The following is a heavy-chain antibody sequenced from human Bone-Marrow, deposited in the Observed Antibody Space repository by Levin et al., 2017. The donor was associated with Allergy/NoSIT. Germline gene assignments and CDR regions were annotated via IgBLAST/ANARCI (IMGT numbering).Heavy chain of an antibody. V-gene: IGHV2-5*02. CDR2: IYWDGTD. CDR1: GFSLSASPMG. Sequence: SGPTLVKPTQTLTLTCSVSGFSLSASPMGVGWVRQPPGKALEWLALIYWDGTDRYRPSLRSRRGITKDTANNRVVLTMTDMDRVDTATYFCAHTRGDGYFTSWGQGTLVTVSS. J-gene: IGHJ4*02. D-gene: IGHD5-24*01. CDR3: AHTRGDGYFTS.